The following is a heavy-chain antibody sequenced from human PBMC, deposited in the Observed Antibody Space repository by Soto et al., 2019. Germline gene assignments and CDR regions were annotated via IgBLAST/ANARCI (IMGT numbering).Heavy chain of an antibody. D-gene: IGHD3-10*01. Sequence: ASVKVSCKASGYTFTGHYIHWVRQAPGQGPEWMGEIGPASGDTRYAQKFQGRVTMTRDTSITTVYMELNNLSPDDTAVYYCGRGRSGQLVVFYWGQGTHVTVSS. CDR2: IGPASGDT. V-gene: IGHV1-2*02. CDR3: GRGRSGQLVVFY. CDR1: GYTFTGHY. J-gene: IGHJ4*02.